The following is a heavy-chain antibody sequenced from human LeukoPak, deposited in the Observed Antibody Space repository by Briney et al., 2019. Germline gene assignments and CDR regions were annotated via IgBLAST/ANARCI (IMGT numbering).Heavy chain of an antibody. CDR2: TYYRSRWYN. J-gene: IGHJ6*02. CDR1: GDSPSSNSAA. Sequence: SQTLSLTCALSGDSPSSNSAAWNWIRQSPSRGLEWLGRTYYRSRWYNDYAVSVKSRITINPDTSKNQFSLQLNSVTPEDTAVYFCARGRFGDFPYYYYYCMDVWGQGTTVTVSS. D-gene: IGHD3-10*01. CDR3: ARGRFGDFPYYYYYCMDV. V-gene: IGHV6-1*01.